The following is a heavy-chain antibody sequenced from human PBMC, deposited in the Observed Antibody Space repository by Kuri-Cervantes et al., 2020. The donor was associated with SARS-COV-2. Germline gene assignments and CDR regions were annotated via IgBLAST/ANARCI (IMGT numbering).Heavy chain of an antibody. V-gene: IGHV3-30*02. CDR3: AKYPKAHYYYYYYYMDV. J-gene: IGHJ6*03. CDR1: GFTFSSYG. CDR2: IRYDGSNT. Sequence: GGSLRLSCAASGFTFSSYGMHWVRQAPGKGLELVAFIRYDGSNTYYADYVKGRITIARDNSKNTLYLQMNSLRAEDTAVYYCAKYPKAHYYYYYYYMDVWGKGATVTVSS.